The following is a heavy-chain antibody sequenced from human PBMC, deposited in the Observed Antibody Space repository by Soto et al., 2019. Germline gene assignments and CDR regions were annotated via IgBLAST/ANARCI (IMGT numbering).Heavy chain of an antibody. J-gene: IGHJ4*02. Sequence: GGSLRLSCVASGFTFSDSYMNWVRQAPGKGLEWVSSITSSGSYIYNADSVKGRFTISRDNAKNSLYLQMNSLRVEDTAVYYCARDSMFDYWGQGTLVTVSS. CDR1: GFTFSDSY. CDR2: ITSSGSYI. CDR3: ARDSMFDY. V-gene: IGHV3-21*01. D-gene: IGHD2-2*01.